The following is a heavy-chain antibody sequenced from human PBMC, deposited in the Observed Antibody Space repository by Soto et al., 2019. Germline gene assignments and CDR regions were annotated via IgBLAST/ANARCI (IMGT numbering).Heavy chain of an antibody. CDR2: ISAYNGNT. V-gene: IGHV1-18*01. J-gene: IGHJ6*02. CDR1: GYTFTSYG. D-gene: IGHD6-19*01. CDR3: ARDRGSGWYNWVYYYYGMDV. Sequence: QVQLVQSGAEVKKPGASVKVSCKASGYTFTSYGISWVRQAPGQGLEWMGWISAYNGNTNYAQKLQGRVTMTTDTSTSTAYMELRSRRSDDTAVYYCARDRGSGWYNWVYYYYGMDVWGQGTTVTVSS.